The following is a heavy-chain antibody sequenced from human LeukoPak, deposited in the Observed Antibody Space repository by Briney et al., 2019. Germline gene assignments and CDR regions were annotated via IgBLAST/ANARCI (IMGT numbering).Heavy chain of an antibody. CDR1: GGSISSSNW. CDR2: IYHSGST. V-gene: IGHV4-4*02. D-gene: IGHD2-2*01. Sequence: PSETLSLTCAVSGGSISSSNWWSWVRQPPGKGLEWIGEIYHSGSTNYNPSLKSRVTISVDKSKTQFSLKLSSVTAADTAVYYCARGQDIVVVPAAIWFDPWGQGTLVTVSS. J-gene: IGHJ5*02. CDR3: ARGQDIVVVPAAIWFDP.